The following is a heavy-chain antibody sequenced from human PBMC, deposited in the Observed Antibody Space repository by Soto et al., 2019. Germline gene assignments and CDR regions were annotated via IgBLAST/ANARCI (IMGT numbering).Heavy chain of an antibody. CDR2: IYYSGST. D-gene: IGHD3-22*01. CDR3: ARGTYDSSGYPDY. CDR1: GGSISRYY. Sequence: SETLSLTCTVSGGSISRYYWSWIRQPPGKGLEWIGYIYYSGSTNYNPSLKSRVTISVDTSKNQFSLKLSSVTAADTAVYYCARGTYDSSGYPDYWGQGTLVTVSS. V-gene: IGHV4-59*01. J-gene: IGHJ4*02.